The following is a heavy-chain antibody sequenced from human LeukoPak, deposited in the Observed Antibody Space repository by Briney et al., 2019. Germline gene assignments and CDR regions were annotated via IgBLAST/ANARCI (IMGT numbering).Heavy chain of an antibody. J-gene: IGHJ4*02. V-gene: IGHV1-18*01. CDR2: VSAYNGDA. Sequence: GASVKVSCKAFGYTFTSYGISWVRQAPGQGLEWMGWVSAYNGDADYAQKLLGRVTMTRDTSTSTAYMELRSLRSDDTVVYYCARGKGGRDYWGQGTLVTVSS. CDR3: ARGKGGRDY. D-gene: IGHD1-26*01. CDR1: GYTFTSYG.